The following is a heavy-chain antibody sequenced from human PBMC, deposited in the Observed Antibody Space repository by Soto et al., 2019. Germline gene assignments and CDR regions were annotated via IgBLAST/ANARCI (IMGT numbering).Heavy chain of an antibody. Sequence: QVHLVQSGAEVKKPGASVNVSCKTSGYTFTRNGISWVRQAPGQGLEWMGWISPNSGNTRYAQKLQDRVIMTTDTPTSTAYMELRSLRPDDTAVYYCVKDRDSNSWPSRDVWGPGTTVTVSS. J-gene: IGHJ6*02. CDR3: VKDRDSNSWPSRDV. D-gene: IGHD3-22*01. CDR1: GYTFTRNG. CDR2: ISPNSGNT. V-gene: IGHV1-18*01.